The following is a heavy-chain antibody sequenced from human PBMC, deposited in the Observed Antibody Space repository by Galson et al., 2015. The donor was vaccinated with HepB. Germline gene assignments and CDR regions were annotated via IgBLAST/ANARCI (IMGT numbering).Heavy chain of an antibody. CDR3: TSAYGDYNSFPSGEFDY. V-gene: IGHV3-15*01. J-gene: IGHJ4*02. D-gene: IGHD4-17*01. Sequence: LRLSCAASGFPFSNFWMSWVRQAPGKGLEWVGRIKTSTDGETTEYGAPVRGRFTISRDDSKNTLYLQMNTLETEDTAVYYCTSAYGDYNSFPSGEFDYWGQGTLVTVSS. CDR1: GFPFSNFW. CDR2: IKTSTDGETT.